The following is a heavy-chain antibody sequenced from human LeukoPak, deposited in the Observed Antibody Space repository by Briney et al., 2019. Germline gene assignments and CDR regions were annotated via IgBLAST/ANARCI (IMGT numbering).Heavy chain of an antibody. V-gene: IGHV3-48*03. J-gene: IGHJ4*02. CDR2: ISSSGSTI. CDR3: ARGWELLGGNYFDY. D-gene: IGHD1-26*01. CDR1: GFTFCSYE. Sequence: PGGSLRLSCAASGFTFCSYEMNRVRQAPGKGLEWVTYISSSGSTIYYADSVKGRFTISRDNAKNSLYLQMNSLRAEDTAVYYCARGWELLGGNYFDYWGQGTLVTVSS.